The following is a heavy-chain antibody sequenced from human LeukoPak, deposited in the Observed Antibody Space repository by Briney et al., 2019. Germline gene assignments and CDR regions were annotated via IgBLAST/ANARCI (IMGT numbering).Heavy chain of an antibody. Sequence: ASVKVSCKASGYTFTSYGISWVRQAPGQGLEWMGWISAHNGNTNYAQKLQGRVTMTTDTSTSTAYMELRSLRSDDTAVYCCARAKTYYYDSSGYVEYWGQGTLVTVSS. J-gene: IGHJ4*02. CDR3: ARAKTYYYDSSGYVEY. V-gene: IGHV1-18*01. CDR2: ISAHNGNT. CDR1: GYTFTSYG. D-gene: IGHD3-22*01.